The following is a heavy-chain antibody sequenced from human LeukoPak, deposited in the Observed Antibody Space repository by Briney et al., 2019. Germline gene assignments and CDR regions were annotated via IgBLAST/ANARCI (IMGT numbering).Heavy chain of an antibody. D-gene: IGHD3-22*01. Sequence: SSETLSLTCTVSGGSISTSSYYWGWLRQPPGKGLEWIGSVYYSGCTHYNPSLRSRVTISVDTSKNQFSLKLNSVTAADTAVYYCASQPRSTYYYDSSGYYSFFFDFWGQGTLVTVSS. CDR1: GGSISTSSYY. V-gene: IGHV4-39*01. CDR3: ASQPRSTYYYDSSGYYSFFFDF. J-gene: IGHJ4*02. CDR2: VYYSGCT.